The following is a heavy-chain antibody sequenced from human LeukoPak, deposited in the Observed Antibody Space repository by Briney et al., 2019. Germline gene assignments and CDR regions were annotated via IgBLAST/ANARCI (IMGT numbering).Heavy chain of an antibody. V-gene: IGHV1-18*01. CDR3: ARVGWGDPADMTDGDWFDP. CDR1: GYTFTSYG. D-gene: IGHD2-2*01. CDR2: ISAYNGNT. J-gene: IGHJ5*02. Sequence: ASVKVSCKASGYTFTSYGISWVRQAPGQGLEWMGWISAYNGNTNYAQKLQGRVTMTTDTSTSTAYMEPRSLRSDDTAVYYCARVGWGDPADMTDGDWFDPWGQGTLVTVSS.